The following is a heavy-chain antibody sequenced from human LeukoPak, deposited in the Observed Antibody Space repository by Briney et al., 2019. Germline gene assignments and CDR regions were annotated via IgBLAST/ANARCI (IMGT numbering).Heavy chain of an antibody. Sequence: SETLSLTCTVSGGSISSSSYYWGWIRQPPGKGLEWIGTIYYSGSTNYNPSLKSRVTMSVDTSKNQFSLKLSSVTATDTAMYYCARVNYRSGSYSSWFDPWGQGTLVTVSS. CDR3: ARVNYRSGSYSSWFDP. CDR1: GGSISSSSYY. V-gene: IGHV4-39*07. J-gene: IGHJ5*02. CDR2: IYYSGST. D-gene: IGHD3-10*01.